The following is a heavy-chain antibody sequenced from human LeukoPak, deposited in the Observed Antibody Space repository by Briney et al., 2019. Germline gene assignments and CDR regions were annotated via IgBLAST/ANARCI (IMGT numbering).Heavy chain of an antibody. CDR3: ARDAHIAAAGTGKGY. V-gene: IGHV1-69*13. Sequence: SVKVSCKASGGTFSTDGISWVRQAPGQGLEWMGGIIPFLATADYARKFKGRVTITADESTSTGYMELSSLTSEDTAVYYCARDAHIAAAGTGKGYWGQGTLVTVSS. D-gene: IGHD6-13*01. CDR2: IIPFLATA. J-gene: IGHJ4*02. CDR1: GGTFSTDG.